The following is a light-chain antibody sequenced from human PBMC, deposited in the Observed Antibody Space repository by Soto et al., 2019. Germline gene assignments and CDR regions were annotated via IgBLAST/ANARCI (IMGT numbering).Light chain of an antibody. CDR1: QSVSNN. V-gene: IGKV3-15*01. Sequence: EIVMTQSPATLSVSPGERANISCRASQSVSNNLGWYQQKPGQAPRLLIYGATTRATGIPARFSGSGSGTEFTLTISSLQSEHFAIYYCQQYNNWPPATFGGGTKVEIK. CDR3: QQYNNWPPAT. J-gene: IGKJ4*01. CDR2: GAT.